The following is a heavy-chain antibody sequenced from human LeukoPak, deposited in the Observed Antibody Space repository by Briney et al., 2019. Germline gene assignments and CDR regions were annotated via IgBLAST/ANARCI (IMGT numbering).Heavy chain of an antibody. CDR1: GYTFTDYY. V-gene: IGHV1-69-2*01. CDR3: ATGSDSSGWYDDY. D-gene: IGHD6-19*01. J-gene: IGHJ4*02. Sequence: ASVTVSCKASGYTFTDYYMHWVQPAPGKGLAWMGRVDPEDGETIYAEKFQGRVTITADTSTDTAYMELSSLRSEDTAVYYCATGSDSSGWYDDYWGQGTLVTVSS. CDR2: VDPEDGET.